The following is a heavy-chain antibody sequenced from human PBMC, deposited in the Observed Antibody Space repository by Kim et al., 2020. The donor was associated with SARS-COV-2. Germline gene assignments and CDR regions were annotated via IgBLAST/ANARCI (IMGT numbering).Heavy chain of an antibody. CDR3: AKADYPHAVDV. Sequence: YYVDSRKGRFIISRDNSKSILYLQMNSLRAEDTAVYYCAKADYPHAVDVWGQGTMVTVSS. V-gene: IGHV3-23*05. J-gene: IGHJ3*01. D-gene: IGHD5-12*01.